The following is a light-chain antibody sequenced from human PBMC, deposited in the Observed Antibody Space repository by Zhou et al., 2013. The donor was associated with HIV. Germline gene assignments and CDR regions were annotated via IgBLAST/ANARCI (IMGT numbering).Light chain of an antibody. Sequence: DIQMTQSPSSLSASVGDRVTITCRASQSVSNFLHWYQQKPGKAPNLLISAASSLQSGVPSRFSGGGSGTEFTLTISSLQPDDFATYYCQQSYSTPPQYSFGQGTKLEIK. J-gene: IGKJ2*03. V-gene: IGKV1-39*01. CDR1: QSVSNF. CDR3: QQSYSTPPQYS. CDR2: AAS.